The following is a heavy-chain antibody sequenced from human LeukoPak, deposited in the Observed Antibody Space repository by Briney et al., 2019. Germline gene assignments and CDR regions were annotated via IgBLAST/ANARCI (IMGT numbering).Heavy chain of an antibody. CDR3: ARLVDYYYYGMDV. D-gene: IGHD3-10*01. CDR1: GGSISSSSYY. Sequence: SETLSLTCTVSGGSISSSSYYWGWIRQPPGKGLEWIGSIYYGGSTYYNPSLKSRVTISVDTSKNQFSLKLSSVTAADTAVYYCARLVDYYYYGMDVWGQGTTVTVSS. CDR2: IYYGGST. J-gene: IGHJ6*02. V-gene: IGHV4-39*01.